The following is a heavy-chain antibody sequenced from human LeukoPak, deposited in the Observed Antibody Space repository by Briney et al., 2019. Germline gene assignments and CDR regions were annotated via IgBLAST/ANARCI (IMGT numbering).Heavy chain of an antibody. CDR3: ARDSYYSSDY. D-gene: IGHD3-22*01. Sequence: ELFSYISTSGSTKYYADSGKGRFTISRDNAKHSLYLQMDSLRAEDTAVYYCARDSYYSSDYWGQGTLVTVSS. CDR2: ISTSGSTK. V-gene: IGHV3-48*03. J-gene: IGHJ4*02.